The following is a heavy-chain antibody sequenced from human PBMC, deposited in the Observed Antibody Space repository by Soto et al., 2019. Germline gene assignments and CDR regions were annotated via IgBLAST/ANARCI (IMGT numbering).Heavy chain of an antibody. CDR2: ISYDGSNK. J-gene: IGHJ4*02. CDR3: ARGAEGFGELAGSFDY. V-gene: IGHV3-30-3*01. CDR1: GFTFSSYA. D-gene: IGHD3-10*01. Sequence: QVQLVESGGGVVQPGRSLRLSCAASGFTFSSYAMHWVRQAPGKGLEWVAVISYDGSNKYYAYSVKGRFTISRDNSKNTLYLQMNSLRTEDTAVYCYARGAEGFGELAGSFDYWGQGTLVTVSS.